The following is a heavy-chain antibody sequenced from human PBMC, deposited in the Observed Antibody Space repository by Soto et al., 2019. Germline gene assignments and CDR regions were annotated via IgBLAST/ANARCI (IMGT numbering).Heavy chain of an antibody. CDR3: AHRPPTDNGDYARLFDP. V-gene: IGHV2-5*01. CDR1: GVSLSTSGVG. J-gene: IGHJ5*02. Sequence: SGPTLVNRTHTLTLTCTFSGVSLSTSGVGVGWIRQPPGKALEWLALIYWNDDKRYSPSLKTRLTITKDTSKNQVVLTMTNMDAVGTAGSYCAHRPPTDNGDYARLFDPCGQGTLFTV. D-gene: IGHD4-17*01. CDR2: IYWNDDK.